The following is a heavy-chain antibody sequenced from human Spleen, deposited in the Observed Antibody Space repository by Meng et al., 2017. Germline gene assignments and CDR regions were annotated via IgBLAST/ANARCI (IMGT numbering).Heavy chain of an antibody. Sequence: GESLKISCAASGFTVSSYEMNWVRQAPGKGLEWISYISPSGNTVYYADFVKGRFTISRDNSKNTLYLQMNSLRDEDTAVYYCARDFDSGSYYYYYGMDVWGQGTMVTVSS. CDR1: GFTVSSYE. CDR2: ISPSGNTV. CDR3: ARDFDSGSYYYYYGMDV. V-gene: IGHV3-48*02. D-gene: IGHD1-26*01. J-gene: IGHJ6*02.